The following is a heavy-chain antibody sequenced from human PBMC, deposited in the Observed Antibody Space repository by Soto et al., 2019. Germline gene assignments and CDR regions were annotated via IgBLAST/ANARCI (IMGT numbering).Heavy chain of an antibody. D-gene: IGHD3-10*01. CDR1: GGTFSSNA. J-gene: IGHJ3*02. CDR2: IIPMFGTA. V-gene: IGHV1-69*13. Sequence: SVKVSCKASGGTFSSNAISWVRQAPGQGLEWMGGIIPMFGTANYAQKFQGRVTITADESTSTVYMELSSLRSEDTAVYYCARAYYYGSGSWAYHYAFDIWRQGTMATVSS. CDR3: ARAYYYGSGSWAYHYAFDI.